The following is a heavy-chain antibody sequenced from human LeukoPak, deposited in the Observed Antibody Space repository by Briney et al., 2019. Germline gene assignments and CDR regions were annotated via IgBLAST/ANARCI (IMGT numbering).Heavy chain of an antibody. V-gene: IGHV4-34*01. CDR1: GFTFSSYS. J-gene: IGHJ4*02. CDR2: INHSGST. D-gene: IGHD3-10*01. CDR3: ARGGGRRYGSGSYYLGY. Sequence: GSLRLSCAASGFTFSSYSMNWVRQPPGKGLEWIGEINHSGSTNYNPSLKSRVTISVDTSKNQFSLKLSSVTAADTAVYYCARGGGRRYGSGSYYLGYWGQGTLVTVSS.